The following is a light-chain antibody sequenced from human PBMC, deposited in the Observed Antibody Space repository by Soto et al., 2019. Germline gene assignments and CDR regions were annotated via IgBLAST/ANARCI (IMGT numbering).Light chain of an antibody. J-gene: IGKJ2*01. CDR3: PQYGSSPPYT. CDR2: GSS. CDR1: QSVTNKY. V-gene: IGKV3-20*01. Sequence: EVVLTQSTGTLSLSPGERATLSCRASQSVTNKYLAWYQQKTGQAPRLLIFGSSDRATGIPDRFSGSGSGTDFNITISRLEPEDFAVYYCPQYGSSPPYTFGQGTKMEI.